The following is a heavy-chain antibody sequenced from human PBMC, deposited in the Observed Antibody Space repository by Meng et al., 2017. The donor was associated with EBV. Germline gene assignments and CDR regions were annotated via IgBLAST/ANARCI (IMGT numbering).Heavy chain of an antibody. CDR3: VRGPPVGVPGPGDY. CDR2: INVGVGYT. Sequence: VQAGVVVKNPGVSVKVAFMASGYAFKCYILQWVRQAPGQRLEWMGWINVGVGYTKYSQKFQGRVTISSDTSATTGYMELSSLRSEDTAVYYCVRGPPVGVPGPGDYWGQGTLVTVSS. V-gene: IGHV1-3*01. J-gene: IGHJ4*02. CDR1: GYAFKCYI. D-gene: IGHD2-21*01.